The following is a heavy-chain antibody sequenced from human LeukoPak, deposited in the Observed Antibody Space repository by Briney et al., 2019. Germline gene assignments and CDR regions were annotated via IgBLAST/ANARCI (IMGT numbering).Heavy chain of an antibody. J-gene: IGHJ4*02. CDR3: ARDWGTRYYGSGSYPDY. Sequence: PGRSLRLSCAASGFTFSSYAMHWVRQAPGKGLEWVAVISYDGSNKYYADSVKGRFTISRDNSKNTLYLQMNSLRAEDTAVYYCARDWGTRYYGSGSYPDYWGQGTLVTVSS. D-gene: IGHD3-10*01. V-gene: IGHV3-30-3*01. CDR2: ISYDGSNK. CDR1: GFTFSSYA.